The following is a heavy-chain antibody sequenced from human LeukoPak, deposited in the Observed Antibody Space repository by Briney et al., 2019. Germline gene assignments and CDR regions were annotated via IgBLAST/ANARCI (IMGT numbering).Heavy chain of an antibody. CDR3: ASGAAKTYYYDSSGTPGSFDY. V-gene: IGHV4-39*07. D-gene: IGHD3-22*01. J-gene: IGHJ4*02. CDR1: GGSISSSSYY. CDR2: IYYSGST. Sequence: SETLSLTCTVSGGSISSSSYYWGWIRQPPGKGLEWIGSIYYSGSTNYNPSLESRVTISVDTSKNQFSLKLSSVTAADTAVYYCASGAAKTYYYDSSGTPGSFDYWGQGTLVTVSS.